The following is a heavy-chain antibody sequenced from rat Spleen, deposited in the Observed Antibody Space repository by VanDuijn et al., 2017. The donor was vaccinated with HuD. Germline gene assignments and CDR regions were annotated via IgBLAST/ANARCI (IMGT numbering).Heavy chain of an antibody. J-gene: IGHJ2*01. Sequence: EVQLQESGPGLVKPSQSLSLTCSVTGYSITSNYWGWIRKFPGNKMEWIGHISYSGSTSYNPSLKSRISITRDTSKNQFFLQVNSVTTEDTATYYCSRSLGRVYNNYFDYWGQGVMVTVSS. CDR3: SRSLGRVYNNYFDY. D-gene: IGHD1-10*01. CDR1: GYSITSNY. CDR2: ISYSGST. V-gene: IGHV3-1*01.